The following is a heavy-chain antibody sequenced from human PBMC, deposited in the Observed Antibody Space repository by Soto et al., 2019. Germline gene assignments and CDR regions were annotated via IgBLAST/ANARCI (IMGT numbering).Heavy chain of an antibody. CDR3: ARWEDYYDSSGYYDY. V-gene: IGHV1-18*04. D-gene: IGHD3-22*01. CDR1: GYTFTSYG. Sequence: ASVKVSCKASGYTFTSYGISWVRQAPGQGLEWMGWISAYNGNTNYAQKLQGRVTMTTDTSTSTAYMELRSLRSDDTAVYYCARWEDYYDSSGYYDYWGKGTLVTVSS. J-gene: IGHJ4*02. CDR2: ISAYNGNT.